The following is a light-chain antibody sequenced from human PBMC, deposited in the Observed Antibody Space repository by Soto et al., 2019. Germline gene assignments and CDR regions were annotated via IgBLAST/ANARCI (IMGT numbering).Light chain of an antibody. CDR1: QSVDRY. Sequence: EVVLTQSPDTLSLSPGATATLSCRASQSVDRYVAWYQQQVGQAPRLLIYDEYPRATGVGARFTCRGYATDFSLAIASLEPEDFAVYYCQQRGKGPSTFGPGTKGEMK. V-gene: IGKV3-11*01. J-gene: IGKJ2*02. CDR3: QQRGKGPST. CDR2: DEY.